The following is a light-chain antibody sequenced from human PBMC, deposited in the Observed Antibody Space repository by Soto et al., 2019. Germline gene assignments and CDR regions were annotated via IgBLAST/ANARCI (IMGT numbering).Light chain of an antibody. V-gene: IGKV3-15*01. CDR1: KSVSNN. CDR3: LQYNNWPPLT. CDR2: GAS. Sequence: EIVMTQSPATLSVSPGERAIISCRASKSVSNNLAWYQQKPGQAPRLLIYGASTRATGIPARFSGSGSGTEFTLSISSLQSEDIAIYYCLQYNNWPPLTFGGGTKVEIK. J-gene: IGKJ4*01.